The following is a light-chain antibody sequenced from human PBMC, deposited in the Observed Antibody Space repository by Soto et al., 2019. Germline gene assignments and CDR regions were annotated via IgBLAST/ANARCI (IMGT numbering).Light chain of an antibody. J-gene: IGKJ2*01. CDR1: QSITTY. Sequence: DIQMTQSPSSLSASVGDRITIACRASQSITTYLNWYQQKPGKAPNLLIYAASSLQSGVPSRFSGSGSGAHFTLTITSLQPEDFATYYCQQSHSTPYTFGQGTKVDIK. CDR3: QQSHSTPYT. CDR2: AAS. V-gene: IGKV1-39*01.